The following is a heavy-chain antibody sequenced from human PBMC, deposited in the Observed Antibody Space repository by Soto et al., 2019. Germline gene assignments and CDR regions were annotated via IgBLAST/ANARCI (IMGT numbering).Heavy chain of an antibody. CDR2: IIPIFGTA. J-gene: IGHJ6*02. D-gene: IGHD6-13*01. Sequence: QVQLVQSGAEVKKPGSSVKVSCKASGGTFSSYAISWVRQAPGQGLEWMGGIIPIFGTANYAQKFQGRVTITAEESTSTATMKMSRLRSEDTAVYYGARPSRRQVAAAGKTRPYYYGMDVWGRGITVTVSS. CDR1: GGTFSSYA. V-gene: IGHV1-69*01. CDR3: ARPSRRQVAAAGKTRPYYYGMDV.